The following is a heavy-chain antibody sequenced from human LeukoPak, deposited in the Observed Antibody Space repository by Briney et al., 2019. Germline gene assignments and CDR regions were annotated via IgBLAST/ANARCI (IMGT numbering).Heavy chain of an antibody. CDR1: GFTFSSYE. CDR2: ISSSGSTI. D-gene: IGHD6-13*01. Sequence: PGGSLRLSCAASGFTFSSYEMKWVRQAPGKGLEWVSYISSSGSTIYYADSVKGRFTISRDNAKNSLYLQMNSLRAEDTAVYYCARKFSYSSSWFDYWGQGTLVTVSS. J-gene: IGHJ4*02. V-gene: IGHV3-48*03. CDR3: ARKFSYSSSWFDY.